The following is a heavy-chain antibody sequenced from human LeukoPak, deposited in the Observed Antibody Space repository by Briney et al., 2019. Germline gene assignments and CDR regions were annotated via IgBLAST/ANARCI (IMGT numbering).Heavy chain of an antibody. J-gene: IGHJ4*02. CDR1: GYSFATYW. Sequence: GNSLKISCQGFGYSFATYWSGWLRQVPGKGLEWMGNIYPRDSDARYSPAFRGQVSISVDKSISTASLQWSSLKDSDSATYYCVRRNYYGSGSHYSHFDYWGQGTLVTVSS. CDR2: IYPRDSDA. D-gene: IGHD3-10*01. V-gene: IGHV5-51*01. CDR3: VRRNYYGSGSHYSHFDY.